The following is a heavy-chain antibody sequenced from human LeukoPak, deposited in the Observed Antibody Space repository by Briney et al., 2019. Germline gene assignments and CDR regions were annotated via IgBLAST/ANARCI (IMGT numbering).Heavy chain of an antibody. V-gene: IGHV3-23*01. CDR2: ISGSGGST. Sequence: GGSLRLSCAASGFTFSSYAMSWVRQAPGKGLEWVSAISGSGGSTYYADSVKGRFTISRDNSKNTLYLQMNSLRAEDTAVYYCAKDPVGATTLSWFDPWGQGTLVTVSS. CDR1: GFTFSSYA. J-gene: IGHJ5*02. D-gene: IGHD1-26*01. CDR3: AKDPVGATTLSWFDP.